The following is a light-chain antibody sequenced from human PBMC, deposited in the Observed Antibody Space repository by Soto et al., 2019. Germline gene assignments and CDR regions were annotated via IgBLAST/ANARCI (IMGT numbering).Light chain of an antibody. CDR3: QQYGSSPLT. Sequence: EIVLTQSPGTLSLSPWERATLSCRASQIFSSSYLAWYQQKPGQAPRLIIYGASIRATGIPDRFSGSGSGTDFTLTISRLEPEDFAVYYCQQYGSSPLTFGGGTKVEIK. J-gene: IGKJ4*01. CDR1: QIFSSSY. CDR2: GAS. V-gene: IGKV3-20*01.